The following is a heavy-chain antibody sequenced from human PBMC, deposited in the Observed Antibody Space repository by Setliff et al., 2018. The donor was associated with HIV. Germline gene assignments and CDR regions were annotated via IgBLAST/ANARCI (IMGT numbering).Heavy chain of an antibody. V-gene: IGHV1-18*01. CDR1: NYTFTNYA. CDR3: ARVGLSAVPFPTVY. D-gene: IGHD4-4*01. Sequence: ASVKVSCKASNYTFTNYAITWVRQAPGQRPEWMGWISAYDGDTKYAQKFHNRLSMTADTSTTTAYMDLGGLTSDDTGVYYCARVGLSAVPFPTVYWGQGTLVTVSS. J-gene: IGHJ4*02. CDR2: ISAYDGDT.